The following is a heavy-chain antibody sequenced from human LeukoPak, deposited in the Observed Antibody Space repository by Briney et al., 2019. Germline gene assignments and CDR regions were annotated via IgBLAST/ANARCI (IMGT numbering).Heavy chain of an antibody. V-gene: IGHV4-59*08. CDR2: IYYSGST. J-gene: IGHJ3*02. CDR1: GGSISSYY. CDR3: ARSKYDSNGLHTYDI. Sequence: SETLSLTCTVSGGSISSYYWSWIRQPPGKGLEWIGYIYYSGSTNYNPSLKSRVTISVDTSKNQFSLKLSSVTAADTAVYYCARSKYDSNGLHTYDIWGQGTMVTVSS. D-gene: IGHD3-22*01.